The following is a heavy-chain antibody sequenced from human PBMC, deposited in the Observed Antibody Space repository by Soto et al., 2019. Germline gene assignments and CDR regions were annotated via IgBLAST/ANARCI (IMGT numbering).Heavy chain of an antibody. D-gene: IGHD2-2*01. CDR1: VFSVTSNY. J-gene: IGHJ4*02. Sequence: PGWSLRLSCVASVFSVTSNYMTWVRQAPGKGLEWVSILYTGGSTYYSDSVKGRSTISRDTPKNTVFLQLNSLRAEDTAIYYCARATRYFGSFDSWGQGTLVTVSS. CDR2: LYTGGST. V-gene: IGHV3-53*01. CDR3: ARATRYFGSFDS.